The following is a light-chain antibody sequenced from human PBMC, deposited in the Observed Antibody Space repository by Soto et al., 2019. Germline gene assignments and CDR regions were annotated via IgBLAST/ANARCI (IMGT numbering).Light chain of an antibody. CDR2: EVT. J-gene: IGLJ1*01. Sequence: QSVLTQPPSASGSPGQSVTISCTGTNDDVGGYNYVSWYQHHPGKAPKLMIYEVTKRPSGVPDHFSGSKSGYTASLTVSGLQAEDEADYYCSSYAGSNIYVFGTGTKLTVL. V-gene: IGLV2-8*01. CDR1: NDDVGGYNY. CDR3: SSYAGSNIYV.